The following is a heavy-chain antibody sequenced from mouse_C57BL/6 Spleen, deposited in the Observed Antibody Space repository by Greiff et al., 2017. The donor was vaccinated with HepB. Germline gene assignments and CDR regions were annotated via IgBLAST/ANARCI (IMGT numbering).Heavy chain of an antibody. CDR2: IYPRSGNT. Sequence: VKLMESGAELARPGASVKLSCKASGYTFTSYGISWVKQRTGQGLEWIGEIYPRSGNTYYNEKFKGKATLTADKSSSTAYMELRSLTSEDSAVYFCARSRQLNDYWGQGTTLTVSS. V-gene: IGHV1-81*01. CDR1: GYTFTSYG. D-gene: IGHD3-2*02. J-gene: IGHJ2*01. CDR3: ARSRQLNDY.